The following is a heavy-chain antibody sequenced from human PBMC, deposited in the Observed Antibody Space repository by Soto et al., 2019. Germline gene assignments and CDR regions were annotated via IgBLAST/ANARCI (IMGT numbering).Heavy chain of an antibody. Sequence: GGSLRLSCAASGFTFSTYAMSWVRQAPGKGLEWVSDISSGGGSTYYADSVKGRFTISRDNSRNTLYLQMNSLRAEDTAVYYCAKHSNYGLSLTTYYYYYMNVWGKGTTVTVSS. CDR3: AKHSNYGLSLTTYYYYYMNV. CDR1: GFTFSTYA. J-gene: IGHJ6*03. D-gene: IGHD4-4*01. CDR2: ISSGGGST. V-gene: IGHV3-23*01.